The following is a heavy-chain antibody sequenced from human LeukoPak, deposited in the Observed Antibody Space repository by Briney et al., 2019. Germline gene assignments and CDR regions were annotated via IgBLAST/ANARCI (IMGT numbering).Heavy chain of an antibody. D-gene: IGHD6-19*01. J-gene: IGHJ3*02. Sequence: PGRSLRLSCAASGFTFSSYGMHWVRQAPGKGLEWVAVISYDGSNKYYADSVKGRFTISRDNSKNTLYLQMNSLRAEDTAVYYCAKDRIAVAALDAFDIWGQGTMVTVSS. CDR2: ISYDGSNK. CDR1: GFTFSSYG. CDR3: AKDRIAVAALDAFDI. V-gene: IGHV3-30*18.